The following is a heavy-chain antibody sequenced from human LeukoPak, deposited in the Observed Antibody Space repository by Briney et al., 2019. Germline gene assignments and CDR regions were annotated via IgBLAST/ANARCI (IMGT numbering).Heavy chain of an antibody. CDR3: ARDRGDDTVSYFDY. D-gene: IGHD3-22*01. J-gene: IGHJ4*02. V-gene: IGHV4-59*01. CDR1: GGSISGYY. Sequence: SETLSLTCTVSGGSISGYYWSWIRQPPGKGLEWIGYIYYSGSTNYNPSLKSRVTISVDTSKNHFSLTLSSVTAAVTAVYYCARDRGDDTVSYFDYWGQGTLVTVSS. CDR2: IYYSGST.